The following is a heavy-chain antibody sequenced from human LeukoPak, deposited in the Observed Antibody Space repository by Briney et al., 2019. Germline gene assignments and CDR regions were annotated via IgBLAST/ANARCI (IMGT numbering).Heavy chain of an antibody. J-gene: IGHJ4*02. D-gene: IGHD5-18*01. CDR3: ATYGIRGYGYPYFDY. V-gene: IGHV1-24*01. CDR2: FDPEDGET. CDR1: GYTLTELS. Sequence: ASVKVSCKVSGYTLTELSMHWVRQAPGKGLEWMGGFDPEDGETIYAQKFQGRVTMTEDTSTDTAYMELSSLRSEDTAVYYCATYGIRGYGYPYFDYWGQGTLVTVSS.